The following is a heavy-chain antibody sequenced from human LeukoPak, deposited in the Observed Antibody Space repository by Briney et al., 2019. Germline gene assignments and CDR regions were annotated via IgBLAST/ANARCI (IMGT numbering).Heavy chain of an antibody. D-gene: IGHD3-16*01. CDR2: INPSGGGT. J-gene: IGHJ4*02. V-gene: IGHV1-46*01. Sequence: ASVKVSCKASGYTFTKYLIHWVRQAPGQGLEWMGLINPSGGGTTYAQKFQGRVTMTSDTSTSTVYMDLSSLKSEDTAVYLCAREPGGSSWGGPDYWGQGTLVTVSS. CDR3: AREPGGSSWGGPDY. CDR1: GYTFTKYL.